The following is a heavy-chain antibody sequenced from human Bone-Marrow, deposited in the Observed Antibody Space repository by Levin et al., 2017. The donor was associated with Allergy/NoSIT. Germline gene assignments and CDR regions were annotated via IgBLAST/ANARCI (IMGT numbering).Heavy chain of an antibody. J-gene: IGHJ4*02. V-gene: IGHV3-66*01. D-gene: IGHD6-13*01. CDR3: ASRPGTAAGPLDY. CDR2: IYSGGNT. CDR1: GLTVSSNY. Sequence: PGESLKISCAASGLTVSSNYMTWVRQAPGRGLELVSAIYSGGNTFSADSVTGRFTISRDNSKSTLYLQMNSLRVEDTAVYYCASRPGTAAGPLDYWGQGTLVTVSS.